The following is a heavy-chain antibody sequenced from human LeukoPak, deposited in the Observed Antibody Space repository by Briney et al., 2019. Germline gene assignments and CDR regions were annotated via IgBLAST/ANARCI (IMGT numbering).Heavy chain of an antibody. D-gene: IGHD2/OR15-2a*01. V-gene: IGHV3-21*01. CDR2: ITSSSSYI. CDR3: ASSTLSGIGVFDI. Sequence: GGSLRLSCAASRFTFPSYSMNWVRQAPGKGLEWVSSITSSSSYISYADSVEGRFTISRDNAKKSLHLQMNSLRAEDTAVYYCASSTLSGIGVFDIWGQGTMVTVSS. CDR1: RFTFPSYS. J-gene: IGHJ3*02.